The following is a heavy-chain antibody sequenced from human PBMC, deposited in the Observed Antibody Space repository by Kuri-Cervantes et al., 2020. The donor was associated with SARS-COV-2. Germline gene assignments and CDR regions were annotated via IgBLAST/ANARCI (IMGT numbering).Heavy chain of an antibody. Sequence: GESLKISCAASGFTFSDYYMSWIRQAPGKGLEWVSYISSSGSTIYYADSVKGRFTISRDNSKNTLYLQMNSLRAEDTAVYYCAKDPVAGTWGDNFDYWGQGTLVTVSS. CDR2: ISSSGSTI. J-gene: IGHJ4*02. V-gene: IGHV3-11*01. D-gene: IGHD6-19*01. CDR3: AKDPVAGTWGDNFDY. CDR1: GFTFSDYY.